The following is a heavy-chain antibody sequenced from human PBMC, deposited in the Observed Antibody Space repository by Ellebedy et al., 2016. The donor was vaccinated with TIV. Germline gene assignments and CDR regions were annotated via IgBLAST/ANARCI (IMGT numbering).Heavy chain of an antibody. Sequence: ASVKVSCKASGYTFTDFQMHWVRQAPGQGLEWMAIIDPNGGSTNYAQKFQGRVTIIADDSTSTAYMELSSLRSEDTALYYCARGLVAAAGIVYYYYAMDVWGQGTTVSVSS. CDR3: ARGLVAAAGIVYYYYAMDV. J-gene: IGHJ6*02. D-gene: IGHD6-13*01. CDR1: GYTFTDFQ. CDR2: IDPNGGST. V-gene: IGHV1-46*01.